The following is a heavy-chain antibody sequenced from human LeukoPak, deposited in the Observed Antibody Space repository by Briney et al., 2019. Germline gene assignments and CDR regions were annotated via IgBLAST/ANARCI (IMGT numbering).Heavy chain of an antibody. Sequence: GGSLRLSCAASGFTFSTYAMLWVGPAPGKGLEWVAVISYDGSDKYYADSVRGRFTISRDNSKSTLYLQMDTLRAEDTAVYYCASPNYGSHWGYFDYWGQGTLVTVSS. CDR1: GFTFSTYA. J-gene: IGHJ4*02. D-gene: IGHD4-17*01. CDR3: ASPNYGSHWGYFDY. CDR2: ISYDGSDK. V-gene: IGHV3-30*04.